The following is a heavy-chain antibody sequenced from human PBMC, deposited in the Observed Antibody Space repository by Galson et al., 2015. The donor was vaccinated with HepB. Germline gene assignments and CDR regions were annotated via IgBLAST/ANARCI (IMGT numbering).Heavy chain of an antibody. CDR1: GYTFTSYD. J-gene: IGHJ5*01. D-gene: IGHD2-2*02. CDR3: ARPRYCTSSRCYSWFDS. CDR2: MNPNSGNT. V-gene: IGHV1-8*01. Sequence: SVKVSCKASGYTFTSYDISWVRQAPGQGLEWMGWMNPNSGNTGYAQKFQGRVTMTRTSSTGTAYMELSSLRPEDTAVYYCARPRYCTSSRCYSWFDSWGQGTLVTVSS.